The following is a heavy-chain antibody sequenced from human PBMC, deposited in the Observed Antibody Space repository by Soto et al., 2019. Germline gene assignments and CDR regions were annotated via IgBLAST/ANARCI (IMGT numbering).Heavy chain of an antibody. CDR2: ISYDGSNK. Sequence: PGGSLRLSCAASGFTFSSYAMHWVRQAPGKGLEWVAVISYDGSNKYYADSVKGRFTISRDNSKNTLYLQMNSLRAEDTAVYYCASYPYYYDSSGPGHFDYWGQGTLVTVSS. V-gene: IGHV3-30-3*01. J-gene: IGHJ4*02. CDR1: GFTFSSYA. CDR3: ASYPYYYDSSGPGHFDY. D-gene: IGHD3-22*01.